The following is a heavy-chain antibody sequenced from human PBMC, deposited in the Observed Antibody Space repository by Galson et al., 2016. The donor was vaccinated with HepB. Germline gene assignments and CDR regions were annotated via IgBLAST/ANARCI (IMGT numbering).Heavy chain of an antibody. V-gene: IGHV3-15*01. J-gene: IGHJ6*04. CDR3: TTAFNWNYGSYYYYYYGMDV. CDR2: IKSKTDGGTT. D-gene: IGHD1-7*01. Sequence: LRLSCAASGFTFSNAWMSWVRQAPGKGLEWVGHIKSKTDGGTTDYAAPVKGRFSISRDDSKNTLYLQMNSPKTEDTAVYYCTTAFNWNYGSYYYYYYGMDVWGKGTTVTVSS. CDR1: GFTFSNAW.